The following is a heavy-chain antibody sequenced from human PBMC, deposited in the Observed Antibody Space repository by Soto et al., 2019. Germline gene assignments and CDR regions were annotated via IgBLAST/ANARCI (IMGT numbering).Heavy chain of an antibody. CDR3: AKSLYNWNDGFFYY. D-gene: IGHD1-1*01. J-gene: IGHJ4*01. CDR1: GFTFSSYG. CDR2: ISYDGINK. V-gene: IGHV3-30*18. Sequence: QVQLVESGGGVVQPGRSLRLSCAASGFTFSSYGMHWVRQAPGKGLEWVAVISYDGINKYYADSVKGRFTISRDNSKKTLDLQMNSLRAEDPAVYYCAKSLYNWNDGFFYYWGQGTLVTVSS.